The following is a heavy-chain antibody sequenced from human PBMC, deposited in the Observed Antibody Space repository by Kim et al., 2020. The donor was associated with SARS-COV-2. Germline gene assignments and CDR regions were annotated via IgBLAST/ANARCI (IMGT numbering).Heavy chain of an antibody. CDR1: GGSITDTTYY. J-gene: IGHJ4*02. CDR2: ISYSGST. Sequence: SETLSLTCTVSGGSITDTTYYWGWLRQSPGKGLEWIGSISYSGSTYYNPSLKSRVTMSVDTSKNQFSLKVTSVTAADSAVYYCASPKRGATIDYFDYWGQGTLVTVSS. D-gene: IGHD5-12*01. CDR3: ASPKRGATIDYFDY. V-gene: IGHV4-39*01.